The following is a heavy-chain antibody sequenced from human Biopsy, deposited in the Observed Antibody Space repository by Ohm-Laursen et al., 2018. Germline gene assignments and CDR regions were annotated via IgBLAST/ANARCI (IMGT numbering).Heavy chain of an antibody. V-gene: IGHV4-4*07. CDR3: ASAGYNPDWNFDL. CDR2: IYSSGST. CDR1: GGSLSSYY. D-gene: IGHD5-24*01. Sequence: GTLSLTCFVSGGSLSSYYWSWIRQPAGKGLEWIGRIYSSGSTNYNPSLKSRVTLSMDTSKRQFSLKLSFVTAADTAVYYCASAGYNPDWNFDLWGRGTRVTVSS. J-gene: IGHJ2*01.